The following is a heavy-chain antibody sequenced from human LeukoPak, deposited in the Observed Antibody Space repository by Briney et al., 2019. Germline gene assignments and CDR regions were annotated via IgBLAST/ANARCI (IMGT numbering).Heavy chain of an antibody. V-gene: IGHV1-18*01. CDR2: ISTYSGNT. J-gene: IGHJ4*02. CDR3: ARVLEGSSTSCYDY. Sequence: GASVKVSCKASGYTFTSYGLSWVRQAPGQGLEWMGWISTYSGNTNYAQKLQGRVTMTTDTSTSTAYMELRSLRSDDTAVYYCARVLEGSSTSCYDYWGQGTLVTVSS. D-gene: IGHD2-2*01. CDR1: GYTFTSYG.